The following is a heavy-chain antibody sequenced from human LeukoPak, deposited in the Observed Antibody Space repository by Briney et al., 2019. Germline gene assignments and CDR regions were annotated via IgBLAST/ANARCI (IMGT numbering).Heavy chain of an antibody. Sequence: GGSLRPSCAASGFTFSNFAMHWVRQAPGKGLEYVSAISSNGGSTYYANSVRARFTISRDNSKNTLYLQMGSLRAEDMAVYYCAREVPAAVAYFDYWGQGTLVTVSS. V-gene: IGHV3-64*01. CDR2: ISSNGGST. J-gene: IGHJ4*02. CDR3: AREVPAAVAYFDY. CDR1: GFTFSNFA. D-gene: IGHD2-2*01.